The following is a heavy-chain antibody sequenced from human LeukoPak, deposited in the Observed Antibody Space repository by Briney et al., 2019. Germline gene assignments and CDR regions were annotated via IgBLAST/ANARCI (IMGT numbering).Heavy chain of an antibody. CDR1: GYTFTGYY. J-gene: IGHJ5*02. Sequence: ASVKVSCKASGYTFTGYYMHWVRQAPGQGLEWMGWINPNSGGTNYAQKFQSRVTTTRDTSISTAYMELSRLRSDDTAVYYCARDPEVTAIRWFDPWGQGTLVTVSS. D-gene: IGHD2-21*02. CDR3: ARDPEVTAIRWFDP. CDR2: INPNSGGT. V-gene: IGHV1-2*02.